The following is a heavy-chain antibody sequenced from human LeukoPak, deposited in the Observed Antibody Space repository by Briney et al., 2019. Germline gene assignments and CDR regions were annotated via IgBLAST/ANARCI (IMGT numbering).Heavy chain of an antibody. V-gene: IGHV6-1*01. CDR2: TYYRSKWYN. CDR3: ARGDELRTSIFDY. J-gene: IGHJ4*02. Sequence: SQTLSLTCAISGDSVSNNYAAWNWIRQSPSRGLEWLGRTYYRSKWYNDYAVSVKSRIAIKPDTSKNQFSLQLNSVTPEDTAVYYCARGDELRTSIFDYWGQGTLVTVSS. CDR1: GDSVSNNYAA. D-gene: IGHD1-7*01.